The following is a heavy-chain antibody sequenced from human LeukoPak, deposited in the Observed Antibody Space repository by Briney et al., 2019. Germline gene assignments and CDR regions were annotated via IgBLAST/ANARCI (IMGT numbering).Heavy chain of an antibody. CDR3: ARARFRGPTAMALSDY. D-gene: IGHD5-18*01. Sequence: GGSLRLSCAASGFTFSSYAMHWVRQAPGKGLEWVAVISYDGSNKYYADSVKGRFTISRDNHKNTLYLQMNSLRAEDTAVYYCARARFRGPTAMALSDYWGQGTLVTVSS. CDR2: ISYDGSNK. V-gene: IGHV3-30-3*01. J-gene: IGHJ4*02. CDR1: GFTFSSYA.